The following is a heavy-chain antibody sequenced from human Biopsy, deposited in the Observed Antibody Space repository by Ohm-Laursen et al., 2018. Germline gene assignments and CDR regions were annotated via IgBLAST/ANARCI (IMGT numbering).Heavy chain of an antibody. CDR2: IHTSGST. D-gene: IGHD3/OR15-3a*01. Sequence: SETLSLNCAVSGDSISNDYWSWIRQSAGQGLEWIGRIHTSGSTNHNLSLKSRVTMSVDTSKNQFSLKLTSVTAADTAVYYFARGTGKYYVYGAFDIWGQGTMVTVSS. V-gene: IGHV4-4*07. CDR1: GDSISNDY. CDR3: ARGTGKYYVYGAFDI. J-gene: IGHJ3*02.